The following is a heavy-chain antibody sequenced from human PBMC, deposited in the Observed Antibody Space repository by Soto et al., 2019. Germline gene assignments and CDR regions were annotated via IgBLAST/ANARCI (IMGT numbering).Heavy chain of an antibody. CDR3: ARDPEGINDFDY. V-gene: IGHV3-48*04. CDR2: INSAGETI. D-gene: IGHD2-21*01. CDR1: GFTFSSYG. Sequence: EVQLVESGGGLVQPGGSLRLSCAASGFTFSSYGMNWARQAPGKALEWVTHINSAGETISYSDSVKGRFTISRDDAKNSLYLQMNSLRADDTAIYYCARDPEGINDFDYWGQGTLVTVSS. J-gene: IGHJ4*02.